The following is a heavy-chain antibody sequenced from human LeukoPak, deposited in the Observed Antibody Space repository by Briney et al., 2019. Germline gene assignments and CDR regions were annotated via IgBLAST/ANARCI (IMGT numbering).Heavy chain of an antibody. J-gene: IGHJ6*02. Sequence: PSETLSLTRTVFGESFTDYFWTWLRHSRGKGREWVGEINDYTGDSKYNPSLNSRVSISLEKSKNQLSLELRSVTAADTAVYYCARGRIAKIVVVHSFSYGMDVWGQGTTVTVSS. D-gene: IGHD3-22*01. V-gene: IGHV4-34*01. CDR3: ARGRIAKIVVVHSFSYGMDV. CDR1: GESFTDYF. CDR2: INDYTGDS.